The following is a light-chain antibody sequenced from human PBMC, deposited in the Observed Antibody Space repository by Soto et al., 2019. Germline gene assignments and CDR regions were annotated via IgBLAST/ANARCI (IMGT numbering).Light chain of an antibody. CDR2: DAS. CDR3: QQYDTLLA. V-gene: IGKV1-33*01. Sequence: DIQMTQSPASLSPSLGYRVTITCQASQGISNYLNWYQQKPGKAPKLLIYDASNLETGVPSRFSGSGSGTEFTFTISSLQPEDIATYYCQQYDTLLAFGQGTRLEIK. CDR1: QGISNY. J-gene: IGKJ5*01.